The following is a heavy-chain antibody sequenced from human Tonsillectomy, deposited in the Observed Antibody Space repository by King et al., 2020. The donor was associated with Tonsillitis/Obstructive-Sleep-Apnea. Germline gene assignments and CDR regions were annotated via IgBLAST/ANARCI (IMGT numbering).Heavy chain of an antibody. Sequence: QLVQSGGGVVQPGRSLRLSCAASGFTFSSYGMHWVRQAPGKGLEWVAVIWYDGSNKYYVDSVKGRFTISRDNSKNTLYLQMNSLRAEDTAVYYCARYCSSTSCYLYFEEFRSYYGLDVWGQGTPVTVSS. V-gene: IGHV3-33*01. CDR3: ARYCSSTSCYLYFEEFRSYYGLDV. D-gene: IGHD2-2*01. J-gene: IGHJ6*02. CDR2: IWYDGSNK. CDR1: GFTFSSYG.